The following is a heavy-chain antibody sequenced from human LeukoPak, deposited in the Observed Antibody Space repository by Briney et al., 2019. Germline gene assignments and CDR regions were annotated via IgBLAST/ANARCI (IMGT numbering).Heavy chain of an antibody. D-gene: IGHD1-7*01. Sequence: GASVKVSCKTSGCTFTSYGISWVRQAPGQGLEWMGWISAYNGNTNYAQKVQGRVTMTTDTSTSTAYMELRSLRSDDTAVYYCARDGRPGWNYAIDYWGQGTLVTVSS. CDR1: GCTFTSYG. CDR3: ARDGRPGWNYAIDY. V-gene: IGHV1-18*01. J-gene: IGHJ4*02. CDR2: ISAYNGNT.